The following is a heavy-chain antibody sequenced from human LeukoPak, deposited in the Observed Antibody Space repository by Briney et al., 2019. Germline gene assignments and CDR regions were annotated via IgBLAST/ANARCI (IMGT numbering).Heavy chain of an antibody. V-gene: IGHV5-51*01. CDR3: ARLHYDSSGYYYAPFDY. CDR2: IYPGDSDT. CDR1: GYSFTSYW. D-gene: IGHD3-22*01. J-gene: IGHJ4*02. Sequence: PGESLKISCKGSGYSFTSYWIGWVRQMPGKGLEWMGIIYPGDSDTRYSPSFQGQVTISADKSISTAYLQWSSLKASDTAMYYCARLHYDSSGYYYAPFDYWGQRTLVTVSS.